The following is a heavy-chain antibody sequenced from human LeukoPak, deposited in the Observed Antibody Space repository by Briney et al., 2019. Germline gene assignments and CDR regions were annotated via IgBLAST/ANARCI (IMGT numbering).Heavy chain of an antibody. CDR2: ISAYNGKT. Sequence: ASVKVSCKASGYTFTSYGISWVRQAPGQGLEGMGWISAYNGKTNYAQKFQGRVTITTDESTSTAYMELSSLRSEDTAVYYCARVTLGGDDYAFDYWGQGTLVTVSS. CDR3: ARVTLGGDDYAFDY. CDR1: GYTFTSYG. D-gene: IGHD4/OR15-4a*01. V-gene: IGHV1-18*01. J-gene: IGHJ4*02.